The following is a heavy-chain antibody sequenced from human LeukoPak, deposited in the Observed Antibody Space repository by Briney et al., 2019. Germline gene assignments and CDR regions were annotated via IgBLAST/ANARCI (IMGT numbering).Heavy chain of an antibody. Sequence: KSSETLSLTCTVSSGSISTSNYYWGWVRQPPGKALEWIGNIFYSGSTYYSPSLKSRVTISLDTSRNQFSLKLSSVTAADTAVYHCAKALEYGGNPFDYWGQGTLVTVSS. J-gene: IGHJ4*02. D-gene: IGHD4-23*01. V-gene: IGHV4-39*07. CDR2: IFYSGST. CDR1: SGSISTSNYY. CDR3: AKALEYGGNPFDY.